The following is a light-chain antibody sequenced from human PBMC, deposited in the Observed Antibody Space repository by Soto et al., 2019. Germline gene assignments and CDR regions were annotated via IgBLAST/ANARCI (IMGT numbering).Light chain of an antibody. Sequence: DLQMTQSPSSLSASVGDTVAITCRPSQSINNYLNWYQQKPGKAPKLLISAASSLQSGVPSRFSGSGSGTDFTLTISNLQPEDFATYHCQQSHSTPRSFGQGTKVEIK. CDR3: QQSHSTPRS. CDR1: QSINNY. CDR2: AAS. J-gene: IGKJ2*01. V-gene: IGKV1-39*01.